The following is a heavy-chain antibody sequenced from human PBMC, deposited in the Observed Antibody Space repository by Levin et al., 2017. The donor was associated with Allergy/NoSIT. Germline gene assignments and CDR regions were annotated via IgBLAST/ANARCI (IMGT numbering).Heavy chain of an antibody. V-gene: IGHV4-31*03. Sequence: SQTLSLTCNVSGGSISSGGYYWSWIRQHPGKGLEWIGYIYYSGSTYYNPSLKSRVTISVDTSKNQFSLKLSSVTAADTAVYYCARVVSGDYVFDYWGQGTLVTVSS. D-gene: IGHD4-17*01. CDR2: IYYSGST. J-gene: IGHJ4*02. CDR1: GGSISSGGYY. CDR3: ARVVSGDYVFDY.